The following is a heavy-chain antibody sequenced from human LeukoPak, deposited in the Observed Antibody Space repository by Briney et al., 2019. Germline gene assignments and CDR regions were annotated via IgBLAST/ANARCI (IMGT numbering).Heavy chain of an antibody. V-gene: IGHV3-21*01. Sequence: GGSLRLSCAASGFTFSTYSMNWVRQAPGKGLEWVSSISSSSNYIYYADSVKGRFTISRDNAKNSLYLQMNSLRAEDTAVYYCARDDGSAFDIWGQGTMVTVSS. D-gene: IGHD1-26*01. J-gene: IGHJ3*02. CDR3: ARDDGSAFDI. CDR2: ISSSSNYI. CDR1: GFTFSTYS.